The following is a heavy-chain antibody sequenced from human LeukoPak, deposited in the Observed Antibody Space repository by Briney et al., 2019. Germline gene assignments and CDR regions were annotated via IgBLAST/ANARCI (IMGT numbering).Heavy chain of an antibody. CDR2: ISGSGGST. V-gene: IGHV3-23*01. D-gene: IGHD1-26*01. J-gene: IGHJ4*02. CDR1: GFTFSSYA. Sequence: GGSLRLSCAASGFTFSSYAMSWVRQAPGKGLEWVSAISGSGGSTYYADSVKGRFTISRDNSTSTLYLQMHSLRVEDTAIYYCAKNGMAGSTYPDPDFWGQGTLVSVSS. CDR3: AKNGMAGSTYPDPDF.